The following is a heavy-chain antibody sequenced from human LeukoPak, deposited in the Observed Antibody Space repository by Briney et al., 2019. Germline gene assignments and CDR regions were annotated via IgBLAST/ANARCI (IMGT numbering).Heavy chain of an antibody. CDR1: GFTFSSYW. Sequence: GGSLRLSCAASGFTFSSYWMSWVRQAPGKGLVWVANIKQDGSEKYYVDSVKGRFTISRDNAKNSLYLQMNSLRAEDTAVYYCARDPSYSRHDYWGQGTLVTVSS. J-gene: IGHJ4*02. CDR2: IKQDGSEK. D-gene: IGHD6-13*01. V-gene: IGHV3-7*01. CDR3: ARDPSYSRHDY.